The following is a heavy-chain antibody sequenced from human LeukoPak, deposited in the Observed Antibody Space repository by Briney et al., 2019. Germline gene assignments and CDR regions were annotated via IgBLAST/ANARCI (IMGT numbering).Heavy chain of an antibody. CDR3: ARDHHRRLYDSQARDTFDV. V-gene: IGHV3-9*01. CDR2: INWSGDRI. J-gene: IGHJ3*01. Sequence: PGGSLRLSCAASGFTFDDYAMHWVRQAPGKGLEWVSGINWSGDRIGYADSVKGRFTISRDNAKKSLYLQMKSLRAEDTAVYYCARDHHRRLYDSQARDTFDVWGQGTMATVSS. D-gene: IGHD3-22*01. CDR1: GFTFDDYA.